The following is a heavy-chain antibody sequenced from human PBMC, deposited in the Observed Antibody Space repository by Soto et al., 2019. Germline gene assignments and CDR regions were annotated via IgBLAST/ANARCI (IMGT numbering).Heavy chain of an antibody. CDR2: ISVSGAFI. CDR1: GFNVGAFA. J-gene: IGHJ4*02. D-gene: IGHD1-20*01. V-gene: IGHV3-23*01. CDR3: TRETVAGITGLDY. Sequence: GGSLRLSCAASGFNVGAFAVNWVRQAPGKGLEWVSGISVSGAFIYYADSVRGRFSISRDASENILYLQMNSLRVDDTALYYCTRETVAGITGLDYWGPGTLVTVSS.